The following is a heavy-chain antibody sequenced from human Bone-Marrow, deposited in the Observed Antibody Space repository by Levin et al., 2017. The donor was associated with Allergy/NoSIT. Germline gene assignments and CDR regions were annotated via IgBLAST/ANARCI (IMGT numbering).Heavy chain of an antibody. CDR2: LSFDGSSA. Sequence: SCAASGFTFSTYPMHWVRQTPGKGLEWLAVLSFDGSSAYYTDSVKGRFTISRDNSRNTLFLQLNSLRSEDTAVYYCARDESRYNFWSGYTQIDYWGQGSLVTVSS. V-gene: IGHV3-30-3*01. D-gene: IGHD3-3*01. J-gene: IGHJ4*02. CDR1: GFTFSTYP. CDR3: ARDESRYNFWSGYTQIDY.